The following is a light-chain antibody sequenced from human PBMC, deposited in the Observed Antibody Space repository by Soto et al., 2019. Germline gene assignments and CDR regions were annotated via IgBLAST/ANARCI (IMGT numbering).Light chain of an antibody. J-gene: IGKJ5*01. Sequence: LSLSLWLRDLLPRSAIQSITSTYLAWYQQKPGQAPKLLIYDASSRATGVPDRFRGSGSGTEFTLTISSLQSEDFAVYYCQQYNNWPPITFGQGTRLEI. V-gene: IGKV3D-15*01. CDR1: QSITSTY. CDR3: QQYNNWPPIT. CDR2: DAS.